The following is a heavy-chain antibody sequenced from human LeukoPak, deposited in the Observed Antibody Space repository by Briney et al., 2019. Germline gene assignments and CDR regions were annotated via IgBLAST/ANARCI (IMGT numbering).Heavy chain of an antibody. Sequence: SETLSLTCAVYGGSFSGYYWSWIRQPPGKGLEWIGEINHSGSTFYNPSLKSRVTISVDTSKNHSSLKLTSVTAADSAVYYCARHEYQVFPPANWFDPWGQGTLVTVSS. J-gene: IGHJ5*02. CDR2: INHSGST. D-gene: IGHD6-6*01. CDR1: GGSFSGYY. CDR3: ARHEYQVFPPANWFDP. V-gene: IGHV4-34*01.